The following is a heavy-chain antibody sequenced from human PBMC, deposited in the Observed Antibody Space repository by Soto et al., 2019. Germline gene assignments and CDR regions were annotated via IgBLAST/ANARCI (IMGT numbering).Heavy chain of an antibody. D-gene: IGHD3-22*01. Sequence: QVQLQESGPGLVRPSGTLSLTCAVSGGSISSGNWWTWVRQPPGKGLEWIGEIYLSGSTNYNPSLKSRVTSSVDKSKNQFSLKLSSVTAADTAVYYCARDFHDSSLDYWGQGTLVTVSS. V-gene: IGHV4-4*02. CDR2: IYLSGST. CDR1: GGSISSGNW. CDR3: ARDFHDSSLDY. J-gene: IGHJ4*02.